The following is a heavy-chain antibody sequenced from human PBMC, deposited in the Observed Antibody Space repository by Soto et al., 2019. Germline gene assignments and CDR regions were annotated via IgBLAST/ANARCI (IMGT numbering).Heavy chain of an antibody. Sequence: GESLKISCKGSGYSFTSYWIGWVRQMPGKGLEWMGIIYPGDSDTRYSTSFQGQVTISADKSISTAYLQWSSLKASDTAMYYCARHTVNDRYYYYGMDVWGQGTTVTVSS. V-gene: IGHV5-51*01. CDR2: IYPGDSDT. CDR1: GYSFTSYW. CDR3: ARHTVNDRYYYYGMDV. J-gene: IGHJ6*02. D-gene: IGHD4-17*01.